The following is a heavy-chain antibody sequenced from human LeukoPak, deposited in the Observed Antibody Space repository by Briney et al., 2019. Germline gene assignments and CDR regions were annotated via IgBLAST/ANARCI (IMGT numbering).Heavy chain of an antibody. D-gene: IGHD5-18*01. J-gene: IGHJ4*02. Sequence: GGSLRLSCAASGFTFSSYSMNWVRQAPGKGLEWVSSISSSSSYIYYADSVKGRFTISRDSAKNSLYLQMNSLRAEDTAVYYCARDHTAGDFDYWGQGTLVTVSS. CDR1: GFTFSSYS. CDR3: ARDHTAGDFDY. CDR2: ISSSSSYI. V-gene: IGHV3-21*01.